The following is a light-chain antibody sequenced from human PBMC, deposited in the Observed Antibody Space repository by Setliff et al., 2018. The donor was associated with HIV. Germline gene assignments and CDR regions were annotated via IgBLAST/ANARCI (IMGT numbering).Light chain of an antibody. V-gene: IGLV2-14*03. CDR2: AVT. Sequence: ALTQPASVSGSPGQSITISCAGTASDVGLFDYVSWYQQCPGEAPKLVIYAVTERPSGVSARFSGSKSDNTASLTISGLQAEDEADYYCSSYAVTNTLPFGTGTKVTVL. CDR3: SSYAVTNTLP. CDR1: ASDVGLFDY. J-gene: IGLJ1*01.